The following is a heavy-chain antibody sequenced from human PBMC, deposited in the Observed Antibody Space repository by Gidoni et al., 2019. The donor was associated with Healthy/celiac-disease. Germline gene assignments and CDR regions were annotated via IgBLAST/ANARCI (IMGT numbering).Heavy chain of an antibody. Sequence: QVQLVQSGAEVKKPGASVKVSCEASGYTFTSYAMHWVRQAPGQRLEWMGWINAGNGNTKYSQKFQGRVTITRDTSASTAYMELSSLRSEDTAVYYCARGSDTYYFDYWGQGTLVTVSS. V-gene: IGHV1-3*01. CDR1: GYTFTSYA. CDR2: INAGNGNT. J-gene: IGHJ4*02. CDR3: ARGSDTYYFDY.